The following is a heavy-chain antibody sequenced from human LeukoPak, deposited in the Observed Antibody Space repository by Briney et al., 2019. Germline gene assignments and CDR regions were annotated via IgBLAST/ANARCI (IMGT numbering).Heavy chain of an antibody. J-gene: IGHJ4*02. CDR1: GGSISSYY. V-gene: IGHV4-59*01. CDR2: IYYSGST. CDR3: ASSFDEYSSSSPPDY. Sequence: SETLSLTCTGSGGSISSYYWSWIRQPPGKGLEWIWYIYYSGSTNYNPSLKSRVTISVDTSKNQFSLKLSSVTAADTAVYYCASSFDEYSSSSPPDYWGQGTLVTVSS. D-gene: IGHD6-6*01.